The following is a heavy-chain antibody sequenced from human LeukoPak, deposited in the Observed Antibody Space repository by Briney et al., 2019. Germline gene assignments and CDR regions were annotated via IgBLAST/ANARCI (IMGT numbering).Heavy chain of an antibody. V-gene: IGHV4-34*01. J-gene: IGHJ5*02. CDR1: GGSFSGYY. CDR3: ARGLSRGYEFPNWFDP. Sequence: SETLSLTCAVYGGSFSGYYWSWIRQPPGKGLEWIGEINHSGSTNYNPTLKRRVTISIDTSKNQFSLKLSSVTAAVRAVYYCARGLSRGYEFPNWFDPWGQGTLVTVSS. D-gene: IGHD5-12*01. CDR2: INHSGST.